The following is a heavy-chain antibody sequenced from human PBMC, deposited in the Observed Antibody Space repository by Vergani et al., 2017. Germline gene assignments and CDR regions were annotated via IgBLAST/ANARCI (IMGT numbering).Heavy chain of an antibody. Sequence: QVQLVQSGAEVKKPGSSVKVSCKASGGTFSSYTISWVRQAPGQGLEWMGRIIPILGIANYAQKFQGRVTITRDTSASTAYMELSSLRSEDTAVYYCARDKDMGYCSGGSCYDYYYYYMDVWGKGTTVTVSS. V-gene: IGHV1-69*08. CDR3: ARDKDMGYCSGGSCYDYYYYYMDV. J-gene: IGHJ6*03. CDR2: IIPILGIA. CDR1: GGTFSSYT. D-gene: IGHD2-15*01.